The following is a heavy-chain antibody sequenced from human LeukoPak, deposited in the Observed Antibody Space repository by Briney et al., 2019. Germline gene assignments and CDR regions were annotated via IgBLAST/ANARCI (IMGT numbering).Heavy chain of an antibody. CDR3: AEEDITIFGVVKEDYYYGMDV. D-gene: IGHD3-3*01. J-gene: IGHJ6*02. Sequence: PGGSLRLSCAASGFTFSSYAMSWVRQAPGKGLEWVSAISGSGGSTYYADSVKGRFTISRDNSKNTLYLQMNSLRAEDTAVYYCAEEDITIFGVVKEDYYYGMDVWGQGTTVTVSS. V-gene: IGHV3-23*01. CDR1: GFTFSSYA. CDR2: ISGSGGST.